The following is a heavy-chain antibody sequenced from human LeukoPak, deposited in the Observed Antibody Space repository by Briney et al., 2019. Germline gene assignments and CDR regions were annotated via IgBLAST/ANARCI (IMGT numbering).Heavy chain of an antibody. V-gene: IGHV4-4*02. J-gene: IGHJ4*02. D-gene: IGHD2-15*01. CDR3: ARLHCSGGSCYPYYFDY. CDR2: IYHSGST. CDR1: GGSISSSNW. Sequence: SETLSLTCAVSGGSISSSNWWSWVHQPPGKGLEWIGEIYHSGSTNYNPSLKSRVTISVDKSKNQFSLKLSSVTAADTAVYYCARLHCSGGSCYPYYFDYWGQGTLVTASS.